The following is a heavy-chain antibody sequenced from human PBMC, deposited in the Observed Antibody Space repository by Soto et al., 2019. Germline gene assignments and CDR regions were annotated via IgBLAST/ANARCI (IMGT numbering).Heavy chain of an antibody. CDR3: ARVERGTATTVVDAFDI. D-gene: IGHD1-1*01. V-gene: IGHV4-34*01. Sequence: QVQLQQWGAGLLKPSETLSLTCAVFGGSVNSGNYYWSWIRQPPGKGLEWIGEMSHSGGTHFNPSPKSRVTKSVDTSKNQFSLKMSSVTAADTALYYCARVERGTATTVVDAFDIWGPGTRVTVSS. CDR2: MSHSGGT. J-gene: IGHJ3*02. CDR1: GGSVNSGNYY.